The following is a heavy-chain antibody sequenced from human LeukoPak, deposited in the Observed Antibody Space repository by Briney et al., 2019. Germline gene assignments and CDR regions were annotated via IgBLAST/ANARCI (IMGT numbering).Heavy chain of an antibody. D-gene: IGHD3-10*01. Sequence: GGSLRLSCEASGLSFRSYIMNWVRRPPGKGLEWIASINNDGDKRYYADSVKGRFIISRDNAKKSLSLQMNSLTADDTAVYFCARGANYPDYWGQGTLVTVSS. CDR1: GLSFRSYI. J-gene: IGHJ4*02. CDR3: ARGANYPDY. CDR2: INNDGDKR. V-gene: IGHV3-21*04.